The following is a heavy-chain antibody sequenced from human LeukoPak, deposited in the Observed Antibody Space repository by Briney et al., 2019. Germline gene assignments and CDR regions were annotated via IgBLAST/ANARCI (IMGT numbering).Heavy chain of an antibody. Sequence: SETLSLTCTVSGDSISSSTYYWGWIRQPPGKGLEWIGSVFYSGTTYYNPSLKSRVTISLDTSKNQFSLTLNSVTAADTAIYYCATTYYYGSGSHWYFDYWGHGTLVTVSS. V-gene: IGHV4-39*01. CDR3: ATTYYYGSGSHWYFDY. D-gene: IGHD3-10*01. CDR2: VFYSGTT. CDR1: GDSISSSTYY. J-gene: IGHJ4*01.